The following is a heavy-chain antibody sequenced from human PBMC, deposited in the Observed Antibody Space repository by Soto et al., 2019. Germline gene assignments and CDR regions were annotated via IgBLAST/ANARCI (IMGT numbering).Heavy chain of an antibody. CDR1: GGTFSSYA. J-gene: IGHJ6*02. D-gene: IGHD5-18*01. V-gene: IGHV1-69*06. Sequence: CKASGGTFSSYAISWVRQAPGQGLEWMGGIIPIFGTANYAQKFQGRVTITADKSTSTAYMELSSLRSEDTAVYYCARSEGYSLNYYYGMDVWGQGTSVTVSS. CDR3: ARSEGYSLNYYYGMDV. CDR2: IIPIFGTA.